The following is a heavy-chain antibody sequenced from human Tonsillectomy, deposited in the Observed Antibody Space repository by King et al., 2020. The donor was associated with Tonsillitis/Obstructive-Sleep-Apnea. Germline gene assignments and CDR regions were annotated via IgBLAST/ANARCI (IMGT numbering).Heavy chain of an antibody. V-gene: IGHV3-21*01. CDR1: GFTFSSYS. CDR2: ISSSSSYI. J-gene: IGHJ3*02. CDR3: AGDWDSGSYYFAFDI. D-gene: IGHD1-26*01. Sequence: VQLVESGGGLVKPGGSLRLSCAASGFTFSSYSMNWVRQAPGKGLEWVSSISSSSSYIYYADSVKGRFTISRDNAKNSLYLQMNSLRAEDTAVYYCAGDWDSGSYYFAFDIWGQGTMVTVSS.